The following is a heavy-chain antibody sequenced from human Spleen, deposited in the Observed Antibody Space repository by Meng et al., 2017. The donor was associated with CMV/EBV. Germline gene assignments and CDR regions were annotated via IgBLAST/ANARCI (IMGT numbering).Heavy chain of an antibody. CDR3: ARGDPGTPDY. V-gene: IGHV1-2*02. J-gene: IGHJ4*02. CDR2: ITPNSGGT. CDR1: PYTFTAYY. Sequence: ASVKVSCKASPYTFTAYYIHWVRQAPGQGLEWMGWITPNSGGTNYAQKFQGRVTMTRNTSISTAYMELSSLRSEDTAVYYCARGDPGTPDYWGQGTLVTVSS. D-gene: IGHD1-1*01.